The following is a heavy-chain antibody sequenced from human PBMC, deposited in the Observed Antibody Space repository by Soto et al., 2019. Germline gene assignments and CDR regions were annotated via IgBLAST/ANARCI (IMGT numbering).Heavy chain of an antibody. J-gene: IGHJ4*02. CDR2: ISYDGSNK. D-gene: IGHD2-21*02. CDR3: ARESRVVTAPSYYFGY. Sequence: QVQLVESGGGVVQPGRSLRLSCAASGFTFSSYAMHWVRQAPGKGLEWVAVISYDGSNKYYADSVKGRFTISRDNSKNTLYLQMNSVRAEDTAVYYCARESRVVTAPSYYFGYWGQGTLVTVSS. V-gene: IGHV3-30-3*01. CDR1: GFTFSSYA.